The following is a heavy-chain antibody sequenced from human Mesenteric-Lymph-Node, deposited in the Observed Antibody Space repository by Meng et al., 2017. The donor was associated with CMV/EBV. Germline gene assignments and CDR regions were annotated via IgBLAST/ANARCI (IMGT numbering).Heavy chain of an antibody. CDR2: IRSKAYGGTT. J-gene: IGHJ4*02. CDR3: ATVAVAGTETMDS. V-gene: IGHV3-49*04. D-gene: IGHD6-19*01. CDR1: GFTFGDYA. Sequence: GGSLRLSCTASGFTFGDYAMSWVRQAPGKGLEWVGFIRSKAYGGTTEYAASVKGRFTVSRDDSKSIAYLQMNSLKTEDTAVYYCATVAVAGTETMDSWGQGTLVTVSS.